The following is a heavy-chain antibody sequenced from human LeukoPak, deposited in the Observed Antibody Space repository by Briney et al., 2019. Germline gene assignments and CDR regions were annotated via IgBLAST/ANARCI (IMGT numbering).Heavy chain of an antibody. D-gene: IGHD4-17*01. J-gene: IGHJ4*02. CDR2: IYSGGST. V-gene: IGHV3-53*01. CDR1: GFTVSSNY. Sequence: GGSLRLSCSASGFTVSSNYMSWVRQAPGKGLEWVPVIYSGGSTYYADSVKGRFTISRDNAKNSLYLQMNSLRAEDTAVYYCARDHYGDYHADWGQGTLVTVSS. CDR3: ARDHYGDYHAD.